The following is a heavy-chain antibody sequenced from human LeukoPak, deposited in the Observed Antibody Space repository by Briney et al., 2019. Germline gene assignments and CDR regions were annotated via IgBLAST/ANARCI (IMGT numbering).Heavy chain of an antibody. V-gene: IGHV4-59*01. J-gene: IGHJ4*02. CDR3: ARGVMD. CDR2: IYYSGST. Sequence: SETLSLTCTVSGDSINSNYWSWILQSPGKGLEWIGYIYYSGSTNYNPSLRSRVTISIGTSKNQFSLKLNSVTAADAAVYYCARGVMDWGQGTLVTVSS. CDR1: GDSINSNY.